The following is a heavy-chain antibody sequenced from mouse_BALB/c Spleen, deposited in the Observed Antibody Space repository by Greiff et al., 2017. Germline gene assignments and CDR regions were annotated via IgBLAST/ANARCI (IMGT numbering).Heavy chain of an antibody. J-gene: IGHJ2*01. CDR1: GFTFTDYY. V-gene: IGHV7-3*02. CDR2: IRNKANGYTT. Sequence: EVQVVESGGGLVPPGGSLRLSCATSGFTFTDYYMSWVRQPPGKALEWLGFIRNKANGYTTEYSASVKGRFTISSDNSQSILYLQMNTLGAEDSATYYCARDNYGYDYWGQGTTLTVSS. D-gene: IGHD2-14*01. CDR3: ARDNYGYDY.